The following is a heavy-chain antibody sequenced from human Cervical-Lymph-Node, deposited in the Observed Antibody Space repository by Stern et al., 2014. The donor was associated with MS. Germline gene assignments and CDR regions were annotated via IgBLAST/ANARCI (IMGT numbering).Heavy chain of an antibody. CDR3: AREGIPGAGGTFDN. CDR2: IIPIFSTT. V-gene: IGHV1-69*01. D-gene: IGHD1-26*01. Sequence: VQLEESGAEVKKPGSSVKVSCKGSGGTFSRYSLNWVRQAPGQGLEWMGGIIPIFSTTNYAQKFQGKVTISADGSTSTAYMEVNNLTSEDTAVYYCAREGIPGAGGTFDNWGQGTLVIVSS. CDR1: GGTFSRYS. J-gene: IGHJ4*02.